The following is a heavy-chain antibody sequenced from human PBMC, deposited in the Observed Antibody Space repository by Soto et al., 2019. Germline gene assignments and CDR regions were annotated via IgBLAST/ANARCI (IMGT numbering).Heavy chain of an antibody. V-gene: IGHV1-69*05. CDR3: ARGLDWLLLSWFDT. D-gene: IGHD3-3*01. CDR2: IIPIFGTA. Sequence: RASVKVSCKASGGTFSSYSISWVRQAPGQGLEWMGGIIPIFGTANYAQKFQGRVTITTDESTSTAYMELSSLRSEDTAVYYCARGLDWLLLSWFDTWGQGTMVTVSS. CDR1: GGTFSSYS. J-gene: IGHJ5*02.